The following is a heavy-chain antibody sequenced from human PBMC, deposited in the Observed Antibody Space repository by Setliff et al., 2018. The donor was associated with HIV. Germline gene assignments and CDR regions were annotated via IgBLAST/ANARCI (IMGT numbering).Heavy chain of an antibody. V-gene: IGHV4-4*07. J-gene: IGHJ2*01. Sequence: PSETLSLTCTVSGDSVNGYYWSWIRQPAGKGLEWVGRINPSGSSNYNPSLNSRVAVSLDTSKNQFSLKLSSVTAADTAVYYCARSALWFGEADWYFDLWGRGTLVTVSS. CDR2: INPSGSS. D-gene: IGHD3-10*01. CDR3: ARSALWFGEADWYFDL. CDR1: GDSVNGYY.